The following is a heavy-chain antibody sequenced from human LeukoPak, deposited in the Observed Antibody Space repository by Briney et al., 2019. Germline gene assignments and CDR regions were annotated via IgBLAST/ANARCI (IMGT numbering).Heavy chain of an antibody. CDR2: IKEDGSEK. D-gene: IGHD5-18*01. V-gene: IGHV3-7*01. CDR1: GFTFSFYW. J-gene: IGHJ4*02. Sequence: GGSLRLSCAASGFTFSFYWMSWVRQAPGKGLEWVANIKEDGSEKYYVDSVKGQFTISRDNAKNSLYLQMTSLRAEDTALYYCARDGSYGSFDYWGQGTLVTVSS. CDR3: ARDGSYGSFDY.